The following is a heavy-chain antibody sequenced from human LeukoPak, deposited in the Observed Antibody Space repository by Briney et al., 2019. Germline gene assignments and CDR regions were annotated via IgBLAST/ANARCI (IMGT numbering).Heavy chain of an antibody. J-gene: IGHJ4*01. V-gene: IGHV3-7*01. CDR1: GFTFRTYS. CDR2: IQGDGGGK. Sequence: PGGSLRLSCAASGFTFRTYSMSWVRQGPGKGLEWVANIQGDGGGKYYADSVKGRFAISRDNAKNTLYLQMNSLRAEDTATYYCVSDPYIELGPAAGVFHNWGQGTVVTVSS. D-gene: IGHD2-2*01. CDR3: VSDPYIELGPAAGVFHN.